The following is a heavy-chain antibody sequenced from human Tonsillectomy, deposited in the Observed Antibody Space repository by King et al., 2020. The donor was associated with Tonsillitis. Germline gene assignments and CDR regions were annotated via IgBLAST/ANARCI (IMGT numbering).Heavy chain of an antibody. D-gene: IGHD6-19*01. V-gene: IGHV3-30-3*01. CDR1: GFTFSSYA. CDR3: AGPWYSSGWTLGY. J-gene: IGHJ4*02. Sequence: VQLVESGGGVVQPGRSLRLSCAASGFTFSSYAMHWVRQAPGKGLEWVAVISYDGSNKYYADSVKRRFTISRDNSKNTLYLQMNSLRAEDTAVYYCAGPWYSSGWTLGYWGQGTLVTVSS. CDR2: ISYDGSNK.